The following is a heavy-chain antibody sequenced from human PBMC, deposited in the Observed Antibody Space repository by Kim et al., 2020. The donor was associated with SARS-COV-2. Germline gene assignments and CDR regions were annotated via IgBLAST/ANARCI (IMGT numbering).Heavy chain of an antibody. CDR2: IYYSGST. CDR3: ARDLRYYGMDV. CDR1: GGSISSYY. D-gene: IGHD3-9*01. J-gene: IGHJ6*02. Sequence: SETLSLTCTVSGGSISSYYWSWIRQPPGKGLEWIGYIYYSGSTNYNPSLKSRVTISVDTSKNQFSLKLSSVTAADTAVYYCARDLRYYGMDVWGQGTTVTVS. V-gene: IGHV4-59*01.